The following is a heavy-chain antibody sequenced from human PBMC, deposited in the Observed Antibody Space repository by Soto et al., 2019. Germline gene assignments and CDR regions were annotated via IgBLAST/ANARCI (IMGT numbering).Heavy chain of an antibody. J-gene: IGHJ4*02. CDR2: IIPIFGTA. CDR3: ARIGTMIVAH. D-gene: IGHD3-22*01. V-gene: IGHV1-69*13. CDR1: GGTFSSYA. Sequence: ASVKVSCKASGGTFSSYAISWVRQAPGQGLEWMGGIIPIFGTANYAQKFQGRVTITADESTSTAYMELSSLRSEDTAVYYCARIGTMIVAHWGQGTLVTVSS.